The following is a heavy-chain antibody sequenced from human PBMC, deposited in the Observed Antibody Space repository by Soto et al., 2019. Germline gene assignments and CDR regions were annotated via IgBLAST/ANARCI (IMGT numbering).Heavy chain of an antibody. D-gene: IGHD3-22*01. J-gene: IGHJ2*01. CDR1: GYTFTGYY. Sequence: ASVKVSCKASGYTFTGYYTHWVRQAPGQGLEWMGWINPNSGGTNYAQKFQDWVTMTRDTSISTAYMELSRLSSDDTAVYYCAREGTYYYDSSGYWYFDLWGRGTLVTVSS. CDR3: AREGTYYYDSSGYWYFDL. V-gene: IGHV1-2*04. CDR2: INPNSGGT.